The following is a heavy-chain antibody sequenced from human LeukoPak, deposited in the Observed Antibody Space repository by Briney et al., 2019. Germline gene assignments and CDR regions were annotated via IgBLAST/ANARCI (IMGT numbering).Heavy chain of an antibody. J-gene: IGHJ4*02. CDR3: ARSGIAVAVPYYFDY. CDR2: ISYDGSNK. Sequence: GRSLRLSCAASGFTFSSYAMHWVRQAPGKGLEWVAVISYDGSNKYYADSVKGRFTISRDNSKNTLYLQMNSLRAGDTAVYYCARSGIAVAVPYYFDYWGQGTLVTVSS. V-gene: IGHV3-30*04. D-gene: IGHD6-19*01. CDR1: GFTFSSYA.